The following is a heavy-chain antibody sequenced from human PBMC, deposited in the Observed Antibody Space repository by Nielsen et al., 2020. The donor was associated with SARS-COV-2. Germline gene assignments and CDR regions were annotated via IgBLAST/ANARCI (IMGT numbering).Heavy chain of an antibody. CDR3: ARGKRSYSGTFLNYYYYYYMDV. D-gene: IGHD1-14*01. J-gene: IGHJ6*03. CDR2: IDHSGST. CDR1: GFTFSNTW. V-gene: IGHV4-34*01. Sequence: ESLKISCAASGFTFSNTWMNWVRQPPGKGLEWIGEIDHSGSTSYNPSLKSRVTMSVDTSKNQFSLTLNSVTAADTAVYFCARGKRSYSGTFLNYYYYYYMDVWGKGTTVTVSS.